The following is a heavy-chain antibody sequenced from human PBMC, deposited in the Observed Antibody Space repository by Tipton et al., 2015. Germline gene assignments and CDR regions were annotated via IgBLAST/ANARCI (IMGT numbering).Heavy chain of an antibody. D-gene: IGHD6-13*01. J-gene: IGHJ6*02. CDR1: GGSISHYY. CDR3: ARGGSNYFYYYYGMDV. Sequence: TLSLTCTVSGGSISHYYWSWIRQPPGKGLEWLGHIYYSGNTNYNPSLKSRVTMSVDTSKNQFSLKLTSVNAADTAVYYCARGGSNYFYYYYGMDVWGQGTTVTVSS. V-gene: IGHV4-59*01. CDR2: IYYSGNT.